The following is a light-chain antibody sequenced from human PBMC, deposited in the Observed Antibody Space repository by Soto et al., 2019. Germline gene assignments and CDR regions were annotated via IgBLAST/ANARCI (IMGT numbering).Light chain of an antibody. CDR2: DVS. CDR3: SSYTSSSLYV. J-gene: IGLJ1*01. V-gene: IGLV2-14*01. CDR1: SSDVGGYNY. Sequence: QSALTQPASVSGSPGQSITISCTGTSSDVGGYNYVSWYQQHPGKAPKLMIYDVSNRPSGVSNRISGSKYGYTTSLTIFGXXXXXXXDYYCSSYTSSSLYVFGTGTKLTVL.